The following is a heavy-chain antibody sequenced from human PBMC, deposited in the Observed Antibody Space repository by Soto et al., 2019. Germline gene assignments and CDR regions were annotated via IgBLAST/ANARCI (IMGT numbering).Heavy chain of an antibody. J-gene: IGHJ5*02. CDR3: ARYGSGSSVWFDP. V-gene: IGHV4-61*08. CDR1: GGSISSCGYS. Sequence: SETLSLTCAVSGGSISSCGYSWSWIRQPPGKGLEWIGYIYYSGSTIYNPSLKSRVTISVDTSKNQFSLKLSSVTAADTAVYYCARYGSGSSVWFDPWGQGTLVTVSS. CDR2: IYYSGST. D-gene: IGHD3-10*01.